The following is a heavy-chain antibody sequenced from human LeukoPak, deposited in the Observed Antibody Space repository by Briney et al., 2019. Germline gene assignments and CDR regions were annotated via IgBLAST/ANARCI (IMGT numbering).Heavy chain of an antibody. J-gene: IGHJ5*02. CDR2: IYYSGST. CDR1: GGSISSSSYY. D-gene: IGHD3-22*01. V-gene: IGHV4-39*02. Sequence: SETLSLTCTVSGGSISSSSYYWGWIRQPPGKGLEWIGSIYYSGSTYYNPSLKSRVTISVDTSKNQFSLKLSSVTAADTAVYYCARDLGQYYDTSDNWFDPWGQGTLVTVSS. CDR3: ARDLGQYYDTSDNWFDP.